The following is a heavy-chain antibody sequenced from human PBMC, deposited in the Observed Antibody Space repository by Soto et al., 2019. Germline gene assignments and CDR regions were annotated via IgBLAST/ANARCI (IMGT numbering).Heavy chain of an antibody. CDR3: ARYFWSGQLPFYFDQ. J-gene: IGHJ4*02. Sequence: QVLLVQPGAEVKKPGASVKVSCKASGYTFNSYGVSWVRQAPGQGLEWMGWISAYNGNTKYSQNLQGRVTMTIDTTTSSAYLEVRSLRSDDTAIYYCARYFWSGQLPFYFDQWGQGTLVTVSS. D-gene: IGHD3-3*01. CDR2: ISAYNGNT. V-gene: IGHV1-18*01. CDR1: GYTFNSYG.